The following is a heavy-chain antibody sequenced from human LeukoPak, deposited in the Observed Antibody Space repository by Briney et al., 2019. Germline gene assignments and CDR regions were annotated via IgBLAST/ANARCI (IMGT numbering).Heavy chain of an antibody. CDR2: IYYSGST. CDR3: ARYSRGFGY. Sequence: SETLSLTCTVSGGSITSYYWSWIRQPPGKGLEWIGNIYYSGSTNYNPSLKSRVTISVDTSKNQFSLRLSPVTAADTAVYYCARYSRGFGYWGQGTLVTVSS. CDR1: GGSITSYY. J-gene: IGHJ4*02. V-gene: IGHV4-59*01. D-gene: IGHD4-11*01.